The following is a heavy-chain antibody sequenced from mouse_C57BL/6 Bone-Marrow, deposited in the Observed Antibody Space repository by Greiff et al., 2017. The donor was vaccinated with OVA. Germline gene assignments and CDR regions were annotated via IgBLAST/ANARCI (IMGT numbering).Heavy chain of an antibody. CDR3: ARKGGYYSNLGFAY. V-gene: IGHV5-6*01. Sequence: EVMLVESGGDLVKPGGSLKLSCAASGFTFSSYGMSWVRQTPDKRLEWVAPISSGGSYTYYPDSVKGRFTISRDNAKNTLDLHMSRLKSDDTAMYYCARKGGYYSNLGFAYWGQGTLVTVSA. CDR1: GFTFSSYG. J-gene: IGHJ3*01. D-gene: IGHD2-5*01. CDR2: ISSGGSYT.